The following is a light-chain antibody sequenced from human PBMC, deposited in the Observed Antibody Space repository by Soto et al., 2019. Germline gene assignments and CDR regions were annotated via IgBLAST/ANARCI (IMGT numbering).Light chain of an antibody. CDR2: DAS. CDR3: QQYGSSPQT. J-gene: IGKJ1*01. V-gene: IGKV3-20*01. CDR1: QSVSSNY. Sequence: EIVLTQSPGTLSLSPGERATLSCRASQSVSSNYLAWYQQKPGQAPRLLIYDASRRATGIPDRFSGRGSGTDFTLTISRLEPEDFAVYYCQQYGSSPQTFGPGTKVDIK.